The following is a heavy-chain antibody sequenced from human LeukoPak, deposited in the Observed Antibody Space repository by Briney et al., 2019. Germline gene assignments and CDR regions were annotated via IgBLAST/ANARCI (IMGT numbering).Heavy chain of an antibody. Sequence: PGGSLRLSCAASGFTFRTYCMHWVRQAPAKGLEWVAVIAYDGSNKYYADSVKGRFTISRDNSKNTLYLQMNSLRAEDTAVYYCARDKVAHLGDYWGQGTLVTVSS. CDR2: IAYDGSNK. CDR3: ARDKVAHLGDY. CDR1: GFTFRTYC. J-gene: IGHJ4*02. V-gene: IGHV3-30-3*01. D-gene: IGHD5-12*01.